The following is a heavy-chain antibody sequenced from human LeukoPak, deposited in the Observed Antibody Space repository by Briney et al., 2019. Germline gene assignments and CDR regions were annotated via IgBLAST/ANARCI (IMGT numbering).Heavy chain of an antibody. Sequence: PSETLSLTCTVSGGSISSYYWSWIRQPPGKGLEWIGYIYYSGSTNYNPSLKSRVTISGDTSKNQFSLRLSSVTAADTAVYYCARQPSITIIVVVMRPRGYAFDIWGQGTMVTVSS. D-gene: IGHD3-22*01. CDR3: ARQPSITIIVVVMRPRGYAFDI. V-gene: IGHV4-59*08. CDR2: IYYSGST. J-gene: IGHJ3*02. CDR1: GGSISSYY.